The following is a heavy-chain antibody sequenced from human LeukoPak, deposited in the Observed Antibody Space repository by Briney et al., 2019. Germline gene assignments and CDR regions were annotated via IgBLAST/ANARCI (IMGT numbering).Heavy chain of an antibody. Sequence: GGSLRLSCAASGLTFSNYWMDWVRQAPGKGLEWVAVISYDGSNKYYADSVKGRFTISRDNSKNTLYLQMNSLRAEDTAVYYCARDLVLLWFGELSGPFDYWGQGTLVTVSS. CDR2: ISYDGSNK. CDR3: ARDLVLLWFGELSGPFDY. V-gene: IGHV3-30-3*01. D-gene: IGHD3-10*01. CDR1: GLTFSNYW. J-gene: IGHJ4*02.